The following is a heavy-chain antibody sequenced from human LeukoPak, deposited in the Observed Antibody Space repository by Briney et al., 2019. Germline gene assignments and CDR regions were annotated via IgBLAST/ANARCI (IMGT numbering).Heavy chain of an antibody. Sequence: SGGSLSLSCAASGFTFSIYWMQWVRQAHKEGLVWVSRLSPDVRRATYADSVKGRFTISRDTAKNALYLQIGSLRADDTAVYYCTRMSREAPGLPDLWGQGTLVTVSS. CDR2: LSPDVRRA. J-gene: IGHJ5*02. D-gene: IGHD5-24*01. V-gene: IGHV3-74*03. CDR3: TRMSREAPGLPDL. CDR1: GFTFSIYW.